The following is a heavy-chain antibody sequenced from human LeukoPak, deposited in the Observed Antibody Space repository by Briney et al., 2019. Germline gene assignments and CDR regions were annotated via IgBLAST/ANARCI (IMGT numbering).Heavy chain of an antibody. V-gene: IGHV4-4*07. CDR3: ARDDPNFLYSNYAWFDP. D-gene: IGHD4-11*01. Sequence: SGTLSLTCTVSGGSISSYYWSWIRQPAGKGLEWIGRIYTSGSTNYNPSLKSRVTMSVDTSKNQFSLKLSSVTAADTAVYYCARDDPNFLYSNYAWFDPWGQGTLVTVSS. CDR2: IYTSGST. CDR1: GGSISSYY. J-gene: IGHJ5*02.